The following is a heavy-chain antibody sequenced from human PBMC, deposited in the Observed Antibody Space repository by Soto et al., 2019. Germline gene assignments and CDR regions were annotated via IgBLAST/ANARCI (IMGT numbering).Heavy chain of an antibody. V-gene: IGHV3-21*01. CDR1: GFTFSSYS. J-gene: IGHJ4*02. D-gene: IGHD6-13*01. CDR3: ARDSSSSWFQSIDY. CDR2: ISSSSSYI. Sequence: GGSLRLSCAASGFTFSSYSMNWVRQAPGKGLEWVSSISSSSSYIYYADSVKGRFTISRDNAKNSLYLQMNSLRAEDTAVYYCARDSSSSWFQSIDYWGQGTLVTVSS.